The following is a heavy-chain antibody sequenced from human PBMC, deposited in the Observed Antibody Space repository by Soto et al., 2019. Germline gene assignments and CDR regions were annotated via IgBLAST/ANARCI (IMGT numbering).Heavy chain of an antibody. D-gene: IGHD3-10*01. CDR2: IIPILGIA. CDR1: GGTFSSYT. Sequence: QVQLVQSGAEVQKPGSSVKVSCKASGGTFSSYTISWVRQAPGQGLEWMGRIIPILGIANYAQKFQGRVTITADKSTSTAYMELSSLRSEDTAVYYCASGIGTMVRGVISYWGQGTLVTVSS. J-gene: IGHJ4*02. V-gene: IGHV1-69*02. CDR3: ASGIGTMVRGVISY.